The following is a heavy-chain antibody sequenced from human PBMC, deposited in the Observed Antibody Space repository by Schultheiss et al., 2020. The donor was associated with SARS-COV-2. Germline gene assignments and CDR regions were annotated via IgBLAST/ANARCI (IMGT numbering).Heavy chain of an antibody. Sequence: GGSLRLSCAASGFTFSSYEMNWVRQAPGKGLEWVSYISSSGSTIYYADSVKGRFTISRDNAKNSLYLQMNSLRAEDTAVYYCARGEDSSSSQIVVWGQGTLVTVSS. J-gene: IGHJ4*02. CDR1: GFTFSSYE. CDR2: ISSSGSTI. CDR3: ARGEDSSSSQIVV. D-gene: IGHD6-6*01. V-gene: IGHV3-48*03.